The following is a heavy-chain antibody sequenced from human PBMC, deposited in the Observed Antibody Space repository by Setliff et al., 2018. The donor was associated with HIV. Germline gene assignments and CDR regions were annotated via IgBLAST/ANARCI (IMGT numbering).Heavy chain of an antibody. CDR2: IYSTGHT. J-gene: IGHJ4*02. V-gene: IGHV4-38-2*02. Sequence: PSETLSLTCLVFGYPITNGNYWAWIRQSPGKGLEWIGSIYSTGHTYYNPSHKSRLTMSVDTAKNRFSLKLISVTAADTAVYYCARDRALRFSKSPSFNYFDVWGQGALVTVSS. CDR3: ARDRALRFSKSPSFNYFDV. D-gene: IGHD3-10*01. CDR1: GYPITNGNY.